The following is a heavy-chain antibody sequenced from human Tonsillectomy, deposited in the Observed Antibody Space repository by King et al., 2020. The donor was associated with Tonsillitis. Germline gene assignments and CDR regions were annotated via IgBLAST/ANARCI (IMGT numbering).Heavy chain of an antibody. Sequence: VQLVESGGGLVQPGGSLRLSCAASGFTFNSYAMSWVRQAPGKGLEWVSGISGSGSSSYYAVSVKGRVTISRDNSKSTLYLQMDSLRAEDTAVYYCANDGSYSRVWSWFDPWGQGTLVTVSS. CDR2: ISGSGSSS. D-gene: IGHD6-19*01. CDR1: GFTFNSYA. CDR3: ANDGSYSRVWSWFDP. V-gene: IGHV3-23*04. J-gene: IGHJ5*02.